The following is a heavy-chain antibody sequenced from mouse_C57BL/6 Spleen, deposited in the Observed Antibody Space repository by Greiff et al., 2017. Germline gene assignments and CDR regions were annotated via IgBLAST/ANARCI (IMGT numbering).Heavy chain of an antibody. J-gene: IGHJ4*01. CDR1: GYTFTSYG. CDR3: VSGYYAVDD. Sequence: VQLQESGAELARPGASVKLSCKASGYTFTSYGISWVKQRTGQGLEWIGEIYPRSGNTYYNEKFKGKATLTADKSSSTAYMELRSLTSEDSAVYFCVSGYYAVDDWGQGTSVTVSS. CDR2: IYPRSGNT. V-gene: IGHV1-81*01.